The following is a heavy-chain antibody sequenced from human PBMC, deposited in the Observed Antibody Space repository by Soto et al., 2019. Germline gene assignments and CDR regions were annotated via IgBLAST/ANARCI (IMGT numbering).Heavy chain of an antibody. Sequence: EEQLVESGGGLVQPGGSLRLSCAASGFTFSSYWMHWVRQAPGKGLVWVSRINPGGSITAYADSVKGRLTISRDNAKNSPYLPMNSLRGNDTAVYCCARVSTAKYGVWNSGAKGTLVTASS. CDR3: ARVSTAKYGVWNS. CDR1: GFTFSSYW. CDR2: INPGGSIT. J-gene: IGHJ5*01. V-gene: IGHV3-74*01. D-gene: IGHD2-8*01.